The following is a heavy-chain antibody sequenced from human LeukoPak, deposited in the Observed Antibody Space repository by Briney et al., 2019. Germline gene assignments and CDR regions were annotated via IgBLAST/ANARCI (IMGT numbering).Heavy chain of an antibody. Sequence: GGSLKLSCAASGFTFSDYYLAWIRQAPGKELEWVSYISTSGTSLYYADSVKGRFTISRDNAKTSLYLQMNSLRVEDTAMYYCATGEGHWSGGSCYSFDHWGQGTLVTVSS. V-gene: IGHV3-11*04. CDR1: GFTFSDYY. J-gene: IGHJ4*02. CDR2: ISTSGTSL. D-gene: IGHD2-15*01. CDR3: ATGEGHWSGGSCYSFDH.